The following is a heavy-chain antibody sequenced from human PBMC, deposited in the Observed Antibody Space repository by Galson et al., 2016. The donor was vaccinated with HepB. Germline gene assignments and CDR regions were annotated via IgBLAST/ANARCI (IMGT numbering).Heavy chain of an antibody. CDR1: GFRFDGFY. CDR3: AREGGQWFGELLEFYGMDV. D-gene: IGHD3-10*01. V-gene: IGHV1-46*02. CDR2: LNPVGGGT. Sequence: SVKVSCKASGFRFDGFYIHWVRQAPGQGPEWLGVLNPVGGGTTYEQKFTGRLSLTRDWSTTTFNLELSSLTSEDTATYDCAREGGQWFGELLEFYGMDVWGQGTTVIVSS. J-gene: IGHJ6*02.